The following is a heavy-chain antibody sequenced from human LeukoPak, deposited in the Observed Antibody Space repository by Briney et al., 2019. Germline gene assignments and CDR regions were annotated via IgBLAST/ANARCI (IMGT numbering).Heavy chain of an antibody. D-gene: IGHD6-13*01. Sequence: KSSETLSLTCTVSGGSISTYYWSWIRQPPGKGLEWIGYIYNSGSTNYNPSLQSRVTISVDTSKNQFSLRLTSVTAADTAVYYCAKAVAAAGRFGFDPWGQGTLVTVSS. CDR1: GGSISTYY. CDR2: IYNSGST. V-gene: IGHV4-59*01. J-gene: IGHJ5*02. CDR3: AKAVAAAGRFGFDP.